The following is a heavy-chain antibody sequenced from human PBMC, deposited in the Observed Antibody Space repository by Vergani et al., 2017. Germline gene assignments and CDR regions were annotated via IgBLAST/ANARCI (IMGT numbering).Heavy chain of an antibody. V-gene: IGHV1-69*12. CDR2: IIPVFGTP. Sequence: QVHLVQSGAEVKKPGSSVKVSCSLSGGDFRSSAFAWVRQAPGHGLQWVGGIIPVFGTPHYARQFQDRVTITADESTSTVYMELTSLRSQDTAVYYCARDPRGYGGDPEDYYFGMDVWGQGTTVTVSS. D-gene: IGHD2-21*02. CDR3: ARDPRGYGGDPEDYYFGMDV. CDR1: GGDFRSSA. J-gene: IGHJ6*02.